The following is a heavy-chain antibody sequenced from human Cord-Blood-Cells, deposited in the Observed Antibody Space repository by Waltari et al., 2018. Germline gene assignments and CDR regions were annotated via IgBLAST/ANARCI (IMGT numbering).Heavy chain of an antibody. CDR2: INPNSGGT. CDR3: ARVRNRYSSSWYDY. V-gene: IGHV1-2*02. D-gene: IGHD6-13*01. J-gene: IGHJ4*02. CDR1: GYTFTGSY. Sequence: QVQLVQSGAEVKKPGASVKVSCKASGYTFTGSYMHWVRSAPGQGLEWMGWINPNSGGTNYAQKFQGRVTMTRDTSISTAYMELSRLRSDDTAVYYCARVRNRYSSSWYDYWGQGTLVTVSS.